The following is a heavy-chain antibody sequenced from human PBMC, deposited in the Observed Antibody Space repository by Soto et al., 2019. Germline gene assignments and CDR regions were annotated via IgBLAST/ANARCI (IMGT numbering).Heavy chain of an antibody. V-gene: IGHV3-30-3*01. J-gene: IGHJ6*02. CDR3: ARAIQTSLSLVRHYYYYGMDV. D-gene: IGHD2-2*02. CDR2: ISYDGSNK. Sequence: GGSLILSCAASGFTFSSYAMHWVRQAPGKGLEWVAVISYDGSNKYYADSVKGRFTISRDNSKNTLYLQMNSLRAEDTAVYYCARAIQTSLSLVRHYYYYGMDVWGQGTTVTVSS. CDR1: GFTFSSYA.